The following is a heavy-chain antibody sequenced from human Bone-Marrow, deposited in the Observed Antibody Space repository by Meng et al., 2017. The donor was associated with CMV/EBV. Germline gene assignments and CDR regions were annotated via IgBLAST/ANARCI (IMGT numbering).Heavy chain of an antibody. CDR3: AKDRYLANYFDY. D-gene: IGHD3-9*01. CDR1: GFTFSSYA. CDR2: ISYDGSNK. V-gene: IGHV3-30-3*01. J-gene: IGHJ4*02. Sequence: GGSLRLSCAASGFTFSSYAMHWVRQAPGKGLEWVAVISYDGSNKYYADSVKGRFTISRDNSKNTLYLQMNSLRAEDAAVYYCAKDRYLANYFDYWGQGTLVTVSS.